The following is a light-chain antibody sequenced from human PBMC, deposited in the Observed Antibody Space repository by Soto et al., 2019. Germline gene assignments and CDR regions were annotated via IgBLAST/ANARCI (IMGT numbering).Light chain of an antibody. CDR3: QQYDNSLYT. J-gene: IGKJ2*01. Sequence: EIVWTQSPGTLSLSPGERATLSCRARPSGSSTYLARYQQKPGQAPRLLIYGASSRATGIPDRFSGSGSGTDFTLTISRLEPEDFAVYYCQQYDNSLYTFGQGTKLES. V-gene: IGKV3-20*01. CDR1: PSGSSTY. CDR2: GAS.